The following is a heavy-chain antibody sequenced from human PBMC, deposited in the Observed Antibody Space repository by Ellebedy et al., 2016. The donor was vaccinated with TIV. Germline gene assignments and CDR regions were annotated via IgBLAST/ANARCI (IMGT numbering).Heavy chain of an antibody. CDR1: GGSISSYY. CDR2: IYYSGST. D-gene: IGHD3-16*01. CDR3: ARVGEDDYVWGSYKPYWYFDL. J-gene: IGHJ2*01. Sequence: SETLSLXCTVSGGSISSYYWSWIRQPPGKGLEWIGYIYYSGSTNYNPSLKSRVTISVDTSKNQFSLKLSSVTAADTAVYYCARVGEDDYVWGSYKPYWYFDLWGRGTLVTVSS. V-gene: IGHV4-59*01.